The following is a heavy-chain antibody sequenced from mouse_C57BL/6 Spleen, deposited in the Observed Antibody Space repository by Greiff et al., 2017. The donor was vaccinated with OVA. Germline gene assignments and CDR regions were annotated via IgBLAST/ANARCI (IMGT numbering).Heavy chain of an antibody. CDR2: ISYDGSN. V-gene: IGHV3-6*01. CDR1: GYSITSGYY. Sequence: EVQLQQSGPGLVKPSQSLSLTCSVTGYSITSGYYWTWIRQFPGNKLEWMGYISYDGSNNYNPSLKNRISITRDTSKNQFFLKLNSVTTEDTATYYCARGTDYYWYFDVWGTGTTVTVSS. D-gene: IGHD2-4*01. J-gene: IGHJ1*03. CDR3: ARGTDYYWYFDV.